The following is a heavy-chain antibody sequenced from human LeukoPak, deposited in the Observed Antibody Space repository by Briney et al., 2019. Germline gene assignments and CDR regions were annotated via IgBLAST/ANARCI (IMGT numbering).Heavy chain of an antibody. Sequence: ASVKVSCKASGYTFISYYMHWVRQAPGQGLEWMGIINTGGGSRRHAQNFQGRVSLTRDTSTSTVYMELSSLRSEDTAVYYCARGGTTVVSWPAHWGQGTLVTVSS. D-gene: IGHD4-23*01. V-gene: IGHV1-46*01. CDR1: GYTFISYY. CDR2: INTGGGSR. J-gene: IGHJ4*02. CDR3: ARGGTTVVSWPAH.